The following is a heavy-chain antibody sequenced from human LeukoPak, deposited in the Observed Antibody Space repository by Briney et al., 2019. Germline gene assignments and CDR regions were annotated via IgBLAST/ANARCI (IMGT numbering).Heavy chain of an antibody. J-gene: IGHJ5*02. D-gene: IGHD3-9*01. CDR1: GFTFSSYA. Sequence: GGSLRLSCAASGFTFSSYAMSWVRQAPGKGLEWVSAISGSGGSTYYADSVKGRFTISRDNSKNTLYLQMNSLRAEDTAVYYCAKGVRYFDWSPYRAWFDPWGQGTLVTVSS. V-gene: IGHV3-23*01. CDR3: AKGVRYFDWSPYRAWFDP. CDR2: ISGSGGST.